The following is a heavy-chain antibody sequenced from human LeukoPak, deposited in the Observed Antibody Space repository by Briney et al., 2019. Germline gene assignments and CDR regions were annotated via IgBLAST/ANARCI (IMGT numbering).Heavy chain of an antibody. CDR1: GFTFSSYA. J-gene: IGHJ4*02. V-gene: IGHV3-23*01. Sequence: PGGSLRLSCAASGFTFSSYAMSWVRQAPGKGPEWVSAISGSGGSTFYADSVKGRFTISRDNSKNTLYMQMNSLRAEDTAVYYCAKGGSGVAAADYYFDYWGQGTLVTVSS. D-gene: IGHD2-15*01. CDR3: AKGGSGVAAADYYFDY. CDR2: ISGSGGST.